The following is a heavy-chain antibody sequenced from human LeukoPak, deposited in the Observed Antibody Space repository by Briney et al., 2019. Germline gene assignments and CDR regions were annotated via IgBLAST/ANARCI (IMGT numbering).Heavy chain of an antibody. CDR1: GFTFSSYG. CDR3: ARKGSSNWFDP. Sequence: GGSLRLSCAASGFTFSSYGMHWVRQAPGKGLEWVAVIWYDGSNKYYADSVKGRFTISRDNSKNTLYLQMNSLRAEDTAVYYCARKGSSNWFDPWGQGTLVTVSS. CDR2: IWYDGSNK. V-gene: IGHV3-33*01. J-gene: IGHJ5*02. D-gene: IGHD3-10*01.